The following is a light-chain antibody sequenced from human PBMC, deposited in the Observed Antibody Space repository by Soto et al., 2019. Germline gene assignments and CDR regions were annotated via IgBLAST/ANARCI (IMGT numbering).Light chain of an antibody. V-gene: IGLV1-40*01. CDR1: SSSIGAGYD. J-gene: IGLJ1*01. CDR3: QSYDSNLGGFYV. Sequence: QSVLTQPPSVSGAPGQRVTISCTGSSSSIGAGYDVHWYQQLPGTVPKLLIFGNTNRPPGVPARFSASKSGTSASLAITGLQAEDEADYYCQSYDSNLGGFYVFGTGTKVTVL. CDR2: GNT.